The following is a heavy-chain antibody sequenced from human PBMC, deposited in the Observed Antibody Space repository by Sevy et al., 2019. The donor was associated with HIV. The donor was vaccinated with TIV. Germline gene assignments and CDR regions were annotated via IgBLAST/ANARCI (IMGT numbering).Heavy chain of an antibody. V-gene: IGHV3-30*02. Sequence: GGSLRLSCAASGFTFSTYDMHWVRQAPGKGLEWVAYIRYDGSNKYYADSVRGPFTNSRDNSKTTLYLQMNSLRAEYTAVYYCARGRKTTQEWLEELDYYYGVDVWGQGTTVTVSS. CDR2: IRYDGSNK. CDR3: ARGRKTTQEWLEELDYYYGVDV. D-gene: IGHD2-8*01. J-gene: IGHJ6*02. CDR1: GFTFSTYD.